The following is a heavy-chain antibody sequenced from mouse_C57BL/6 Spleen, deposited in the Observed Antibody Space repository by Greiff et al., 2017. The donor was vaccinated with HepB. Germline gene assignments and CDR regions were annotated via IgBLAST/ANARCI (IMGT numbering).Heavy chain of an antibody. V-gene: IGHV5-4*01. CDR3: ARDGGWDGWYFDV. D-gene: IGHD4-1*01. J-gene: IGHJ1*03. Sequence: EVQGVESGGGLVKPGGSLKLSCAASGFTFSSYAMSWVRQTPEKRLEWVATISDGGSYTYYPDNVKGRFTISRDNAKNNLYLQMSHLKSEDTAMYYCARDGGWDGWYFDVWGTGTTVTVSS. CDR2: ISDGGSYT. CDR1: GFTFSSYA.